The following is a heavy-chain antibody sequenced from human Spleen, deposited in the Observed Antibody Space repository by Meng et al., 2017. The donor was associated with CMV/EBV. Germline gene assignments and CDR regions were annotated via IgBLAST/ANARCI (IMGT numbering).Heavy chain of an antibody. CDR2: INPSGGST. CDR3: ARQRLPENYFVY. J-gene: IGHJ4*02. CDR1: GYTFTSYY. Sequence: QGQLVQSGAEVKKPGASVKVSCKASGYTFTSYYMHWVRQAPGQGLEWMGIINPSGGSTSYAQKFQGRVTMTRDTSTSTVYMELGSLRSEDTAVYYCARQRLPENYFVYWGQGTLVTVSS. V-gene: IGHV1-46*01. D-gene: IGHD1-14*01.